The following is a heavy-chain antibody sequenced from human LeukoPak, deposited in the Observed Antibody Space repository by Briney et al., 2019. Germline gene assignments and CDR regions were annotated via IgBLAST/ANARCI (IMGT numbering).Heavy chain of an antibody. CDR1: GYTFTSYG. D-gene: IGHD4-17*01. Sequence: ASVKVSCRASGYTFTSYGISWVRQAPGQGLEWMGWISAYNGNTDYAQKLQGRVTMTTDTSTSTAYMELRSLRSDDTAVYYCARVTQTDYDFDYWGQGTLVTVSS. CDR2: ISAYNGNT. CDR3: ARVTQTDYDFDY. V-gene: IGHV1-18*01. J-gene: IGHJ4*02.